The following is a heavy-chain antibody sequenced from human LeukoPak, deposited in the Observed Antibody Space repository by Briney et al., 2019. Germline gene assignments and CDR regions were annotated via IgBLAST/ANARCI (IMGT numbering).Heavy chain of an antibody. D-gene: IGHD2-21*02. V-gene: IGHV1-18*01. Sequence: ASVKVSCKASGYTFTSYGISWVRQAPGQGLEWMGWISAYNGNTNYAQKLQGRVTMTTDTSTSTAYMELRSLRSDDTAVYYCARDSCGGDCYSLFYYYYGMDVWGQGTTVTVS. CDR1: GYTFTSYG. CDR2: ISAYNGNT. J-gene: IGHJ6*02. CDR3: ARDSCGGDCYSLFYYYYGMDV.